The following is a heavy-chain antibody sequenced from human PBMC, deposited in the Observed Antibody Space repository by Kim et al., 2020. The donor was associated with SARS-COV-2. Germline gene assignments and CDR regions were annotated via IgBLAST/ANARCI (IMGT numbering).Heavy chain of an antibody. J-gene: IGHJ4*02. CDR3: AKYSRRFGDAPFALDY. V-gene: IGHV3-30*02. Sequence: SVKGRFTISRDNSKNTLYLQMNSLRAEDTAVYYCAKYSRRFGDAPFALDYWGQGTLVTVSS. D-gene: IGHD3-10*01.